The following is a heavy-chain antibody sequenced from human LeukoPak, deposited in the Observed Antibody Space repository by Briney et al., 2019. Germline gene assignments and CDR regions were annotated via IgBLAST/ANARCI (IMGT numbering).Heavy chain of an antibody. J-gene: IGHJ4*02. Sequence: PSETLSLTCTVSGGSMSTYYWSWIRQSPGEGLEWIGYIYYSGSTSYNPSLKSRLTISIDTSKTQFYLKLSSVTAADTAVYHCARVVYSGSWGYFDYWGQGILVTVSS. CDR1: GGSMSTYY. D-gene: IGHD3-10*01. V-gene: IGHV4-59*01. CDR3: ARVVYSGSWGYFDY. CDR2: IYYSGST.